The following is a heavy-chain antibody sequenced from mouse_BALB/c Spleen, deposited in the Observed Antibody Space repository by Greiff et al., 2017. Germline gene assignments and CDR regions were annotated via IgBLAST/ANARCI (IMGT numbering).Heavy chain of an antibody. CDR3: ARKVYYRYDEIDY. D-gene: IGHD2-14*01. CDR2: ISSGSSTI. Sequence: EVQLVESGGGLVQPGGSRKLSCAASGFTFSSFGMHWVRQAPEKGLEWVAYISSGSSTIYYADTVKGRFTISRDNPKNTLFLQMTSLRSEDTAMYYCARKVYYRYDEIDYWGQGTTLTVSS. CDR1: GFTFSSFG. J-gene: IGHJ2*01. V-gene: IGHV5-17*02.